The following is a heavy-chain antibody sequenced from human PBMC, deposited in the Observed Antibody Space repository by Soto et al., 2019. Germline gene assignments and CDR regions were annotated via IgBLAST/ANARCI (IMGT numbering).Heavy chain of an antibody. CDR3: AKGYHYDSSGYSDGSDI. Sequence: QVQLVESGGGVVQPGRSLRLSCAASGFTFSRFAMHWVRQAPGKGLEWVAVISYDGSKKYYIDSVKGRLTLSRDNSKNTVYLQINSLRAEDTAVYYCAKGYHYDSSGYSDGSDIWGQGTMVTVSS. CDR1: GFTFSRFA. V-gene: IGHV3-30*18. D-gene: IGHD3-22*01. CDR2: ISYDGSKK. J-gene: IGHJ3*02.